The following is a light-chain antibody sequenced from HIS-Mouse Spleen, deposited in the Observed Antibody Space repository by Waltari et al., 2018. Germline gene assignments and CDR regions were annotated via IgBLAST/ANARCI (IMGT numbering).Light chain of an antibody. CDR3: QQYDNLPIT. J-gene: IGKJ5*01. CDR1: QDISNY. Sequence: DIQMTQSPSSLSASVGDRVPLTCQASQDISNYLNWYQQKPGKAPKLLIYDASNLETGVPSRFSGSGSGTDFTFTISSLQPEDIATYYCQQYDNLPITFGQGTRLEIK. CDR2: DAS. V-gene: IGKV1-33*01.